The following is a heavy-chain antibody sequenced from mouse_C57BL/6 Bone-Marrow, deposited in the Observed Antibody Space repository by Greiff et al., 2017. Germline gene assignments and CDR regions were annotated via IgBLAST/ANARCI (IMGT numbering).Heavy chain of an antibody. Sequence: QVQLQQPGAELVKPGASVKLSCKASGYTFTSYWMHWVKQRPGQGLEWIGMIHPNSGSTNYNEKFKSKATLAVDKSSSTAYMQLSSLTSEDSAVYYCAREEDEAWFAYWGQGTLVTVSA. CDR2: IHPNSGST. CDR1: GYTFTSYW. J-gene: IGHJ3*01. CDR3: AREEDEAWFAY. V-gene: IGHV1-64*01.